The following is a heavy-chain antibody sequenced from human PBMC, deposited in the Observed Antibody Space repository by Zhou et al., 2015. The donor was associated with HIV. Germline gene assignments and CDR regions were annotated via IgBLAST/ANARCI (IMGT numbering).Heavy chain of an antibody. CDR2: IIPIFGTA. CDR1: GGTFSSYA. V-gene: IGHV1-69*12. D-gene: IGHD4-17*01. J-gene: IGHJ6*02. CDR3: ARGADYARGYYYYGMDV. Sequence: QVQLVQSGAEVKKPGSSVKVSCKASGGTFSSYAISWVRQAPGQGLEWMGGIIPIFGTANYAQKFQGRVTITADESTSTAYMELSSLRSEDTAVYYCARGADYARGYYYYGMDVWGQGTTVTVSS.